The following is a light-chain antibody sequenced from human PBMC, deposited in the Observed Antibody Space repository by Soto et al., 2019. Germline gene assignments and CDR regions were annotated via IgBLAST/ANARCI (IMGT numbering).Light chain of an antibody. V-gene: IGKV3-20*01. CDR2: GAS. J-gene: IGKJ1*01. CDR1: QSVSSSF. Sequence: EIVLTQSPGTLSLSPGERATLSCRASQSVSSSFLSWYQQKPGQATRLLIYGASNRATGIPDRFSGSGYGTDFTLTISRLEPEDVAVYYCQQYGSSPRTFGQGTKVDIK. CDR3: QQYGSSPRT.